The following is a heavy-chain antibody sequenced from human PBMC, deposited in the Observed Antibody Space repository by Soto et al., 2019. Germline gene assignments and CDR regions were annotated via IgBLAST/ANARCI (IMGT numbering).Heavy chain of an antibody. Sequence: LSLTCSVSGGSISSYYWSWIRQPPGKGLEWIGYIYYSGSTNYNPSLKSRVTISVDTSKNQFSLKLSSVTAADTAVYYCARVLYYYDSSGYRPRPYYFDYWGQGTLVTVSS. D-gene: IGHD3-22*01. J-gene: IGHJ4*02. CDR2: IYYSGST. CDR1: GGSISSYY. V-gene: IGHV4-59*01. CDR3: ARVLYYYDSSGYRPRPYYFDY.